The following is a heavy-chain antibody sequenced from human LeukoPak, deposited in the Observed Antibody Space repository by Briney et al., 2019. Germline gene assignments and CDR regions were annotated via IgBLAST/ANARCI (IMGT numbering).Heavy chain of an antibody. CDR3: AIEEGSYPESLDS. J-gene: IGHJ4*02. CDR2: INPDSGDT. CDR1: GYTFTGYY. Sequence: ASVKVSCKASGYTFTGYYMHWVRQAPGQGLEWMGWINPDSGDTTYAQKFQGRVTMTRDTSISTAYMELSRLTSDDTAVYYCAIEEGSYPESLDSWGQGSLVTVSS. V-gene: IGHV1-2*02. D-gene: IGHD1-26*01.